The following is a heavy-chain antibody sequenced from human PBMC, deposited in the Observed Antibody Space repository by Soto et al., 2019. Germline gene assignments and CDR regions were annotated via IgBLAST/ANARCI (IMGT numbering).Heavy chain of an antibody. V-gene: IGHV2-5*02. D-gene: IGHD4-17*01. CDR1: GFSLSTSCVG. CDR2: IYWDDDK. J-gene: IGHJ5*02. Sequence: QITLKESGPTLVKPTQTLTLTCTFSGFSLSTSCVGVGWSRHPPGKALEWLALIYWDDDKGYSQSLKSRLTITKDTSKNQVVLTMTNMDPVATATYYCAHSLLRYYGDYVGNWFDPWGQGTLVTVS. CDR3: AHSLLRYYGDYVGNWFDP.